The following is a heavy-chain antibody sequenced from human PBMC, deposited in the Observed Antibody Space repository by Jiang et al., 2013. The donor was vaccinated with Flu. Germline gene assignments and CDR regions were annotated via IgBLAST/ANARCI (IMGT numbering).Heavy chain of an antibody. CDR3: ARIPLSRYFDWVLDS. J-gene: IGHJ4*02. CDR1: GYTFTSYA. Sequence: SGAEVKKPGASVKVSCKASGYTFTSYAMHWVRQAPGQRLEWLGRINAGNGNTKYSPSFQGRFAFTRDTSANTAYMEVRSLKSEDTAVYYCARIPLSRYFDWVLDSWGQGTLVTVSS. V-gene: IGHV1-3*01. D-gene: IGHD3-9*01. CDR2: INAGNGNT.